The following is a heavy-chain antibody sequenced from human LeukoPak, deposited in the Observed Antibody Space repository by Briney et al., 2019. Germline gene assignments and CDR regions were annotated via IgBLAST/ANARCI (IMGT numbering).Heavy chain of an antibody. CDR1: GFSFSSHG. D-gene: IGHD1-26*01. CDR2: IIGGAGST. Sequence: GGSLRLSCAASGFSFSSHGMSWVRQAPGKGLEWVSGIIGGAGSTYYADSVKGRFTISRDNSKNTLHLQMNSLRAEDTAVYYCAKSRIVLVHYFDYWGQGTLVTVSS. CDR3: AKSRIVLVHYFDY. V-gene: IGHV3-23*01. J-gene: IGHJ4*02.